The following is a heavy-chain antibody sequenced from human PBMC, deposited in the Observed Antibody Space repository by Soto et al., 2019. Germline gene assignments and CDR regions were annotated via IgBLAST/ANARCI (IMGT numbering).Heavy chain of an antibody. CDR3: AKNQGVELVPLATVDWFDP. V-gene: IGHV3-23*01. CDR2: ISGSGFKK. D-gene: IGHD1-26*01. CDR1: GFIFENFG. J-gene: IGHJ5*02. Sequence: GGSLRLSCAASGFIFENFGMSWVRQAPGKGLEWISSISGSGFKKYYADSVKGRLTISRDNSRSTVYLELNNLSAEDTAVYHCAKNQGVELVPLATVDWFDPWGQGSVVTVSS.